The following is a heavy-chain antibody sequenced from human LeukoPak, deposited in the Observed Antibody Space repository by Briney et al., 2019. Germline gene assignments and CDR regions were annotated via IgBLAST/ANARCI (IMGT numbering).Heavy chain of an antibody. CDR1: GFTFSSYSMN. CDR2: IYYSGST. V-gene: IGHV4-39*01. Sequence: PGGSLRLSCAASGFTFSSYSMNWVRQPPGKGLEWIGSIYYSGSTHYNPSLKSRVTISVDTSKNQFSLKLRFVTAADTAVYYCARQGYSSSAGSQVFYGLDVWGQGTTVTVSS. D-gene: IGHD6-6*01. J-gene: IGHJ6*02. CDR3: ARQGYSSSAGSQVFYGLDV.